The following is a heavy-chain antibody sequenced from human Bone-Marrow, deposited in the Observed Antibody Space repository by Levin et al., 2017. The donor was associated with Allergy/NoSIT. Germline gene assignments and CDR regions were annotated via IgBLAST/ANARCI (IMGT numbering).Heavy chain of an antibody. V-gene: IGHV1-69*04. CDR2: LIPTLHIT. Sequence: KISCKASGGIFDSYSVIWVRQAPGQGLEWMGRLIPTLHITNYAQKFQDRVTITADESTTTAYMELSSLISEDTAVYYCARGRHYYDSSGFDYWGQGTLVTVSS. D-gene: IGHD3-22*01. CDR1: GGIFDSYS. J-gene: IGHJ4*02. CDR3: ARGRHYYDSSGFDY.